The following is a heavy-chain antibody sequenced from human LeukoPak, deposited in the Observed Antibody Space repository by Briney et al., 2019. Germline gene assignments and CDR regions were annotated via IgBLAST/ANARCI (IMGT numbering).Heavy chain of an antibody. Sequence: PGGSLRLSCAASGFTFSSNYMSWVRQAPGKGLEWVSVIYSGGSTYYADSVKGRFTISRDNAKNSVYLQMNSLRAEDTAVYYCARGSRDAFDIWGQGTMATVPS. J-gene: IGHJ3*02. V-gene: IGHV3-66*01. CDR1: GFTFSSNY. CDR3: ARGSRDAFDI. CDR2: IYSGGST. D-gene: IGHD2-2*01.